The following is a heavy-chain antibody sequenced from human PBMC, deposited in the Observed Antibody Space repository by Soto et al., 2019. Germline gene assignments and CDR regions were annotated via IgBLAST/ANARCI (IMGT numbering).Heavy chain of an antibody. CDR1: GDSVSSNSAA. J-gene: IGHJ6*02. Sequence: PSQTLSLTCAISGDSVSSNSAAWNWIRQSPSRGLEWLGRAYYRSKWYNDYAVSVKSRITINPDTSKNQFSLQLNSVTPEDTAVYYCARGVVVAATGYYYYGMDVWGQGTTVTVSS. V-gene: IGHV6-1*01. D-gene: IGHD2-15*01. CDR2: AYYRSKWYN. CDR3: ARGVVVAATGYYYYGMDV.